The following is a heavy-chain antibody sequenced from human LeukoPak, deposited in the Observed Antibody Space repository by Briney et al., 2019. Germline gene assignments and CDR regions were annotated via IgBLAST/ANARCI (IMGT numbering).Heavy chain of an antibody. CDR1: GYTFTSYG. CDR3: ARDPADIVVGTLGGDAFDI. V-gene: IGHV1-18*01. D-gene: IGHD2-15*01. J-gene: IGHJ3*02. CDR2: ISAYNGNT. Sequence: GAPVKVSCKASGYTFTSYGISWVRQAPGQGLEWMGWISAYNGNTNYAQKLQGRVTMTTDTSTSTAYMELRSLRSDDTAVYYCARDPADIVVGTLGGDAFDIWGQGTMVTVSS.